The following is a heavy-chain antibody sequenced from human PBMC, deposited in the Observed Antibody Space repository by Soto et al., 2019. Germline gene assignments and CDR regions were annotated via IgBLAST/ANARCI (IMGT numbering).Heavy chain of an antibody. Sequence: SETLSLTCTVSGGSIRSGTYYWHWIRQHPGKGLEWIGYIYHSGSTYYNPSLESRVNISLDTSKNHFSLKLSSVTAADTAVYYCARQEYCSSGGCYVDSWGQGTLVTVSS. CDR1: GGSIRSGTYY. D-gene: IGHD2-15*01. V-gene: IGHV4-31*03. CDR3: ARQEYCSSGGCYVDS. CDR2: IYHSGST. J-gene: IGHJ4*02.